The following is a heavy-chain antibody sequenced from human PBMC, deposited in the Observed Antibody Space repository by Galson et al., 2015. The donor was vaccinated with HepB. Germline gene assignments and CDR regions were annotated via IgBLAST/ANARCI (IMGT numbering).Heavy chain of an antibody. J-gene: IGHJ4*02. CDR3: VRDVYCGGDCYYIDS. Sequence: LSLTCDVSGQSITNSYYWGWVRQPPGRWPEWIASIYHTGNTYYNPSFRRRATLSADSSKNQFSLKLSFVTAADTAKYYCVRDVYCGGDCYYIDSWGQGTLVTVSS. CDR1: GQSITNSYY. CDR2: IYHTGNT. V-gene: IGHV4-38-2*02. D-gene: IGHD2-21*02.